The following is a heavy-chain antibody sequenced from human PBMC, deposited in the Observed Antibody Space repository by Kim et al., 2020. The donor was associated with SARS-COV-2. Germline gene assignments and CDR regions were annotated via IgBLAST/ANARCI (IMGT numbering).Heavy chain of an antibody. D-gene: IGHD6-13*01. CDR1: GFTFSSYS. V-gene: IGHV3-21*01. CDR3: ATLGIAAAGTSWFDP. Sequence: GGSLRLSCAASGFTFSSYSMNWVRQAPGKGLEWVSSISSSSYIYYADSAKGRFTISRDNAKNSLYLQMNSLRAEDTAVYYCATLGIAAAGTSWFDPWGQGTLVTVSS. J-gene: IGHJ5*02. CDR2: ISSSSYI.